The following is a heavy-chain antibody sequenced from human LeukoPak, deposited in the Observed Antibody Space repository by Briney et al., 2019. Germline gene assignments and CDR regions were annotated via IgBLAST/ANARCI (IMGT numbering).Heavy chain of an antibody. CDR2: INPNSGGT. V-gene: IGHV1-2*02. CDR1: GYTFTGYY. CDR3: AKEGGNDSSGYYGDY. J-gene: IGHJ4*02. Sequence: ASVKVSCKASGYTFTGYYMHWVRQAPGQGLEWMGWINPNSGGTNYAQKFQGRVTMTRDTSISTAYMELSRLRSDDTAVYYCAKEGGNDSSGYYGDYWGQGTLGTGSS. D-gene: IGHD3-22*01.